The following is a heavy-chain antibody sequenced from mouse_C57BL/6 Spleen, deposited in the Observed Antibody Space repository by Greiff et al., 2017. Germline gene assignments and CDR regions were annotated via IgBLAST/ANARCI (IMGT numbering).Heavy chain of an antibody. J-gene: IGHJ4*01. V-gene: IGHV1-69*01. D-gene: IGHD6-1*01. CDR1: GYTFTSYW. CDR2: IDPSDSYT. CDR3: ARRGFLSAMDY. Sequence: VQLQQPGAELVMPGASVKLSCKASGYTFTSYWMHWVKQRPGQGLEWIGEIDPSDSYTNYYQKFNGKSTLTVDKSSSTAYMQLSSLTSEDTAVYYCARRGFLSAMDYWGQGTSVTVSS.